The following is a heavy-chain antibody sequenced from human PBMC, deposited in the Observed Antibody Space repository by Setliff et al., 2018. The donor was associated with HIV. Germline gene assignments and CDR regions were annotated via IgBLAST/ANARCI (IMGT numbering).Heavy chain of an antibody. D-gene: IGHD2-15*01. CDR3: ARLGRAIDDGGSSLRLDF. J-gene: IGHJ4*02. CDR1: GDSISTYD. V-gene: IGHV4-4*09. Sequence: PSETLSLTCTVSGDSISTYDWTWIRQPPGKALQWIGYISSSGTTNYNPSLRSRVTISIETSNTHFSLWLRSVTAADTATYFCARLGRAIDDGGSSLRLDFWGQGMLVTVSS. CDR2: ISSSGTT.